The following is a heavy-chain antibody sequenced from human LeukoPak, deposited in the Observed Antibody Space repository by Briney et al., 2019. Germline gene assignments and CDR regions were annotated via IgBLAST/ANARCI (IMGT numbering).Heavy chain of an antibody. CDR3: ARDRRRWFGELSEGVDY. V-gene: IGHV3-30-3*01. CDR1: GFTFSSYA. CDR2: ISYDGSNK. D-gene: IGHD3-10*01. J-gene: IGHJ4*02. Sequence: PGGSLRLSCAASGFTFSSYAMHWVRQAPGKGLEWVAVISYDGSNKYYADSVKGRFTISRDNSKNTLYLQMNSLRAEDTAVYYCARDRRRWFGELSEGVDYWGQGTLVTVSS.